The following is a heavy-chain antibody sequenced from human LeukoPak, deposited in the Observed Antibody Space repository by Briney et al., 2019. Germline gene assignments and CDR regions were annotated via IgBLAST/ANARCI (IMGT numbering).Heavy chain of an antibody. J-gene: IGHJ4*02. CDR3: ARDDLGYSSSWYSLGYFDY. D-gene: IGHD6-13*01. Sequence: SLRLSCVASGFTFRNYWMSWVRQAPGKGLEWVAVIWYDGSNKYYADSVKGRFTISRDNSKNTLYLQMNSLRAEDTAVYYCARDDLGYSSSWYSLGYFDYWGQGTLVTVSS. CDR1: GFTFRNYW. V-gene: IGHV3-33*08. CDR2: IWYDGSNK.